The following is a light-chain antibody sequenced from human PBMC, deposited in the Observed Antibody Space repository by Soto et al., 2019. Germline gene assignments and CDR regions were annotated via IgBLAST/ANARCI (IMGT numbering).Light chain of an antibody. CDR3: QSYVSSLTGVV. CDR2: ANS. CDR1: SSNTGAGYD. J-gene: IGLJ2*01. V-gene: IGLV1-40*01. Sequence: QSVLTQPPSVSGAPGQRVTISCTGSSSNTGAGYDVHWYQQVSGTVPKLLIYANSNRPSGVPDRFSCSMSGTSASLAISGLQAEDEDDYYCQSYVSSLTGVVFGGGTKLTVL.